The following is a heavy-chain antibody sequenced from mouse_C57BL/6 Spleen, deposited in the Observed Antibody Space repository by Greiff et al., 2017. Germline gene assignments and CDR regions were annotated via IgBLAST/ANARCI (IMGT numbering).Heavy chain of an antibody. J-gene: IGHJ1*03. CDR3: ARAYYYGSSYVPDV. V-gene: IGHV5-12*01. CDR2: ISNGGGST. CDR1: GFTFSDYY. Sequence: EVQLVESGGGLVQPGASLKLSCAASGFTFSDYYMYWVRQTPEKRLEWVAYISNGGGSTYYPDTVKGRFTISRDNAKNTLYLQMRRLKSEDTAMYVCARAYYYGSSYVPDVWGTGTTVTVSS. D-gene: IGHD1-1*01.